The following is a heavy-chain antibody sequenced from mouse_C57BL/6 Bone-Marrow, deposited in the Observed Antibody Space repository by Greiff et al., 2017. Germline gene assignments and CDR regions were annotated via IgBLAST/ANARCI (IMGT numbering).Heavy chain of an antibody. V-gene: IGHV1-15*01. J-gene: IGHJ3*01. CDR3: TGGEDAWFAY. Sequence: VQLQQSGAELVRPGASVTLSCKASGYTFTDYEMHWVKQTPVHGLEWIGAIDPETGGTAYNQKFKGKAILTADKSSSTAYMELRSLTSEDSAVYYCTGGEDAWFAYWGQGTLVTVSA. CDR1: GYTFTDYE. CDR2: IDPETGGT. D-gene: IGHD2-13*01.